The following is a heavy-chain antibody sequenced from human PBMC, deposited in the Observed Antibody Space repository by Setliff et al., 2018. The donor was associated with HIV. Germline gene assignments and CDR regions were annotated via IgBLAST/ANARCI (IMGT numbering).Heavy chain of an antibody. V-gene: IGHV4-38-2*02. D-gene: IGHD3-22*01. Sequence: SETLSLTCTVSGDSISSDFYWGWIRQPPGKGLEWIASIYHSGNTYYMPSLQSRVTISVDMSKNQFSLKLSSVTAADTAVYYCARVGWDYYDSSGVGEFDYWGQGTLVTVSS. CDR1: GDSISSDFY. J-gene: IGHJ4*02. CDR2: IYHSGNT. CDR3: ARVGWDYYDSSGVGEFDY.